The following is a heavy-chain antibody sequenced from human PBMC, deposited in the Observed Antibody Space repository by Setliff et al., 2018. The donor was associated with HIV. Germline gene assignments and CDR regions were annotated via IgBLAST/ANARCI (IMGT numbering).Heavy chain of an antibody. V-gene: IGHV3-23*01. CDR2: ISGGST. CDR1: GFTFSSYG. CDR3: ASGYSSSSPRRDY. Sequence: PGGSLRLSCAASGFTFSSYGMSWVRQAPGKGLEWVSIISGGSTYYADSVKGRFTISRDNSKNTLNLQMNSLRAEDTAVYYCASGYSSSSPRRDYWGQGALVTVSS. D-gene: IGHD6-6*01. J-gene: IGHJ4*02.